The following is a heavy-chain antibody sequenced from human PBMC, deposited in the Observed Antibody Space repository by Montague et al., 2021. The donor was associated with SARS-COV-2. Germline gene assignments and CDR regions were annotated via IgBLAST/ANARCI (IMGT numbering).Heavy chain of an antibody. CDR1: GGSFSGYY. CDR3: AMRSVSDDVTFYRSCFDP. D-gene: IGHD2/OR15-2a*01. J-gene: IGHJ5*02. CDR2: IIYHGGT. V-gene: IGHV4-34*10. Sequence: SETRSLTCAVSGGSFSGYYWNWIRQTPGKGLEWIVGIIYHGGTTYNPSLHSRLTISVDTPGNQYFLSLRSVTAADTAAYYCAMRSVSDDVTFYRSCFDPWGQGALVTVSS.